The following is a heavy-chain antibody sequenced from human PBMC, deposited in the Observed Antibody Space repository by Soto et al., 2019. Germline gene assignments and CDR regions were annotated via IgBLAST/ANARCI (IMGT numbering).Heavy chain of an antibody. D-gene: IGHD3-22*01. CDR1: RGTFTNYA. CDR2: IMPFFGSG. V-gene: IGHV1-69*13. Sequence: SVKVSCKALRGTFTNYAFSWVRQAPGQGLEWMGGIMPFFGSGNYAQKFQGRINITADESTSSVYLELTSLRSEDTAVYYCARDRAGYYSQFVYWRQGTLVTVSS. CDR3: ARDRAGYYSQFVY. J-gene: IGHJ4*02.